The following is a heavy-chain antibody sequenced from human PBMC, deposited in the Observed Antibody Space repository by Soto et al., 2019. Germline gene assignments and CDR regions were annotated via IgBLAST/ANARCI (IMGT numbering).Heavy chain of an antibody. CDR1: GFTFDDYA. CDR2: ISWNSGSI. V-gene: IGHV3-9*01. D-gene: IGHD4-17*01. CDR3: GKDWAYGDPPGWYFDL. Sequence: EVQLVESGGGLVQPGRSLRLSCAASGFTFDDYAMHWVRQAPGKGLEWVSGISWNSGSIGYADSVKGRFTISRDNAKNSLYLQMNSLRAEDTALYYCGKDWAYGDPPGWYFDLWGRGTLVTVSS. J-gene: IGHJ2*01.